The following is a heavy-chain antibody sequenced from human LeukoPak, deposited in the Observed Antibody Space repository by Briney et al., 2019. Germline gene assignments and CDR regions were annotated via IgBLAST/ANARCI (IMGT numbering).Heavy chain of an antibody. CDR3: AGGFANGFTIFGGAFDI. Sequence: SETLSLTCTVSGGSISSHYWSWIRQPPGKGLEWIGYISDSGSTNYNASLKSRVTMSLDTSKSQFSLRLTSVTAADTAVYYCAGGFANGFTIFGGAFDIWGQGTMVTVSS. CDR1: GGSISSHY. CDR2: ISDSGST. V-gene: IGHV4-59*11. J-gene: IGHJ3*02. D-gene: IGHD3-3*01.